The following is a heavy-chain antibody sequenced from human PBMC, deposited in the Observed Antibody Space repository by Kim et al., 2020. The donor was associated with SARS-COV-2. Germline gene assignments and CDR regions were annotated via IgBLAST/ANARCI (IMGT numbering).Heavy chain of an antibody. Sequence: GGSLRLSCAASGFTFDDYAMHWVRQAPGKGLEWVSGISWNSGRIGYADSVKGRFTISRDNAKNSLYLQMNSLRAEDTALYYCAKDQYSGYDLQSYGMDVWGQGTTVTVSS. CDR3: AKDQYSGYDLQSYGMDV. D-gene: IGHD5-12*01. CDR1: GFTFDDYA. J-gene: IGHJ6*02. V-gene: IGHV3-9*01. CDR2: ISWNSGRI.